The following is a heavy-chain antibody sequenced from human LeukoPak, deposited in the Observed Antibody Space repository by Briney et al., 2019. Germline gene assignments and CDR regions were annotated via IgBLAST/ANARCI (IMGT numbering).Heavy chain of an antibody. J-gene: IGHJ3*02. CDR2: ISSSSSYI. CDR1: GFTFSSYS. Sequence: PGGSLRLSCAASGFTFSSYSMNWVRQAPGKGLEWVSSISSSSSYIYYADSVKGRFTISRDNSKNTLYLQMNSLRAEDTAVYYCAKAKSVARGSFDIWGQGTMVTVSS. CDR3: AKAKSVARGSFDI. V-gene: IGHV3-21*04. D-gene: IGHD2-15*01.